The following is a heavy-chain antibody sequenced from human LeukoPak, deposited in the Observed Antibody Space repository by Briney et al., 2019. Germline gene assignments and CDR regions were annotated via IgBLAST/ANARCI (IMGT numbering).Heavy chain of an antibody. CDR1: GGTFSSYA. J-gene: IGHJ6*02. Sequence: SVKVSCKASGGTFSSYAISWVRQAPGQGLEWMGGIIPIFGTANYAQKFQGRVTITADESTSTAYMEPSSLRSEDTAVYYCARVEWVGMAHYYGMDVWGQGTTVTVSS. CDR2: IIPIFGTA. V-gene: IGHV1-69*13. D-gene: IGHD3-3*01. CDR3: ARVEWVGMAHYYGMDV.